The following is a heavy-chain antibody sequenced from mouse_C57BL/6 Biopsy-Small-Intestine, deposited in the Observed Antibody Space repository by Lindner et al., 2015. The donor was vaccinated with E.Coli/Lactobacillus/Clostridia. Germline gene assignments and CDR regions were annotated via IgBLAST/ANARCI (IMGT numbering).Heavy chain of an antibody. CDR2: IYPGDGDT. Sequence: VQLQESGAELVKPGASVKISCKASGYAFSSYWMNWVKQRPGKGLEWIGQIYPGDGDTNYNGKFKGKATLTADRSSSTAYMELKSLTSEDSAVYYCARSFEHGSSYKAWFAYWGQGTLVTVSA. J-gene: IGHJ3*01. CDR1: GYAFSSYW. D-gene: IGHD1-1*01. V-gene: IGHV1-80*01. CDR3: ARSFEHGSSYKAWFAY.